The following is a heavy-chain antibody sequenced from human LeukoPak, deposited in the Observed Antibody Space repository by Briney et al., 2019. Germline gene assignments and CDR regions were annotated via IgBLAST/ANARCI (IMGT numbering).Heavy chain of an antibody. Sequence: SETLSLTCTVSGGSISSYCWSWIRQPAGKGLEWIGRIYSSGSTNYNTSLKSRVTMSVDTSENQFSLKLSSVTAADTAVYYCARGQYHLLYWYFDIWGRGTLVTVSS. CDR2: IYSSGST. D-gene: IGHD2-2*01. CDR1: GGSISSYC. J-gene: IGHJ2*01. CDR3: ARGQYHLLYWYFDI. V-gene: IGHV4-4*07.